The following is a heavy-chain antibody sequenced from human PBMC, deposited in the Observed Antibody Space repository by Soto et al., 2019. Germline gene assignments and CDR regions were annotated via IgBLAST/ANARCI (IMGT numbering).Heavy chain of an antibody. D-gene: IGHD4-17*01. CDR2: IIPILGIA. J-gene: IGHJ4*02. CDR1: GGTFSSYT. CDR3: ARADPPDYGDYSINFDY. V-gene: IGHV1-69*02. Sequence: ASVKVSCKASGGTFSSYTISWVRQAPGQGLEWMGRIIPILGIANYAQKFQGRVTITADKSTSTAYMELSSLRSEDTAVYYCARADPPDYGDYSINFDYWGQGTLVTVSS.